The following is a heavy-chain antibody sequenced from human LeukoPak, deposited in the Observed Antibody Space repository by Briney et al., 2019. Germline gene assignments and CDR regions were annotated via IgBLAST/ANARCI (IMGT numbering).Heavy chain of an antibody. D-gene: IGHD2-15*01. CDR2: IYTSGST. Sequence: AETLSLTCTVSGGSFSSYYWSGIRQPAGKGREWIGRIYTSGSTNYNPSLKSRVTMSVDTSKNQFSLKLSSVTAADTAVYYCARVGWSYYYYMDVWGKGTTVTVSS. CDR1: GGSFSSYY. CDR3: ARVGWSYYYYMDV. J-gene: IGHJ6*03. V-gene: IGHV4-4*07.